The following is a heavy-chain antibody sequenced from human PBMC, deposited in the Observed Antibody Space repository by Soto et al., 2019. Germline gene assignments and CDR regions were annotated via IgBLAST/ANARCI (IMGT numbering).Heavy chain of an antibody. CDR1: GGSFSGYY. Sequence: PSETLSLTCAVYGGSFSGYYWSWIRQPPGKGLEWIGEINHSGSTNYNPSLKSRVTISVDTSKNQFSLKLSSVTAADTAVYYCARARGRGYSYGPNWFDPWGQGTLVTVSS. D-gene: IGHD5-18*01. J-gene: IGHJ5*02. CDR3: ARARGRGYSYGPNWFDP. CDR2: INHSGST. V-gene: IGHV4-34*01.